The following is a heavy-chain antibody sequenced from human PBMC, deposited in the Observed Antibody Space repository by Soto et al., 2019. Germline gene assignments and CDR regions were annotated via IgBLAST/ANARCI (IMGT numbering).Heavy chain of an antibody. Sequence: SETLSLTCTVSGGSISSYYWSWIRQPPGKGLEWIGYIYYSGSTNYNPSLKSRVTISVDTSKNQFSLKLSSVTAADTAVYYCARTNTIFGVVIREPPKPYYYYMDVWGKGTTVTVSS. CDR1: GGSISSYY. CDR2: IYYSGST. J-gene: IGHJ6*03. V-gene: IGHV4-59*01. CDR3: ARTNTIFGVVIREPPKPYYYYMDV. D-gene: IGHD3-3*01.